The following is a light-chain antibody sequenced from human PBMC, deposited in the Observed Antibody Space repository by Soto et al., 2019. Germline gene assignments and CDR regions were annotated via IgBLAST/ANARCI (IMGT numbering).Light chain of an antibody. Sequence: QSVLTQPASVSGSPGQSITISCTGTSSDVGGYNYVSWYQQHPGKAPKLMIYEVSNRPSGVSNCFSGSKSGNTASLTISGLQAEDEADYYCSSYTISSTYYVFGTGTKVTVL. CDR1: SSDVGGYNY. J-gene: IGLJ1*01. V-gene: IGLV2-14*01. CDR3: SSYTISSTYYV. CDR2: EVS.